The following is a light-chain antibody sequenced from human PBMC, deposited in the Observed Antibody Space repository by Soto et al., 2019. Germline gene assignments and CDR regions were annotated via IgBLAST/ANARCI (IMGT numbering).Light chain of an antibody. CDR2: DAS. CDR3: HQYNTIPNT. V-gene: IGKV1-33*01. CDR1: QGSGNY. J-gene: IGKJ2*01. Sequence: DIQMTQFPSSLSASVGDRVSITCQASQGSGNYLTWYQQKEGKAPKLLIYDASNLESGVPSRFSGSGSGTDFTFAITNLQPEDTATYFCHQYNTIPNTFGQGTKLEI.